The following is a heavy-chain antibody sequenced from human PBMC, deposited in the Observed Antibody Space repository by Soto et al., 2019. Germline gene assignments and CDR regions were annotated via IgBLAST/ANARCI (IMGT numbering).Heavy chain of an antibody. CDR1: GYSFTSYC. V-gene: IGHV5-51*01. Sequence: GESLKISCXGSGYSFTSYCIGWVRQMPGKGLEWMGIIYPGDSDTRYSPSFQGQVTISADKSISTAYLQWSSLKASDTAMYYGASSYDSSGLTDYWGRGTLVTVSS. D-gene: IGHD3-22*01. J-gene: IGHJ4*02. CDR2: IYPGDSDT. CDR3: ASSYDSSGLTDY.